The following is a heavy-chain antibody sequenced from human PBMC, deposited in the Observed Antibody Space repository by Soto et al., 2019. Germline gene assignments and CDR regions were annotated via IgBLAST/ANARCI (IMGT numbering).Heavy chain of an antibody. CDR2: ISVSGGST. Sequence: GGSLRLSCAASGFTLSSYAMSWVRQAPGKGLEWVSIISVSGGSTYYADSVKGRFTISRDNSKNTLYLQMDSLRADDTAVYWCAKDRRVTTFGVVTRGVMDVWGQGTTVTVSS. D-gene: IGHD3-3*01. J-gene: IGHJ6*02. V-gene: IGHV3-23*01. CDR3: AKDRRVTTFGVVTRGVMDV. CDR1: GFTLSSYA.